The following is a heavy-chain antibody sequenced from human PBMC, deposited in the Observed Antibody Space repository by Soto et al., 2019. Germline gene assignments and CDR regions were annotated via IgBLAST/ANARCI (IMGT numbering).Heavy chain of an antibody. Sequence: QVQLVQSGAEVKKPGSSVKVSCKASGGTFSSYAISWVRQAPGQGLEWMGGIIPIFGTANYAQKLQGRVTITSDECTSTAYIELSSLRSEDTSVYYCARHVPAAGYYYGMDVWGQGTTVTVSS. CDR2: IIPIFGTA. CDR3: ARHVPAAGYYYGMDV. D-gene: IGHD2-2*01. V-gene: IGHV1-69*05. CDR1: GGTFSSYA. J-gene: IGHJ6*02.